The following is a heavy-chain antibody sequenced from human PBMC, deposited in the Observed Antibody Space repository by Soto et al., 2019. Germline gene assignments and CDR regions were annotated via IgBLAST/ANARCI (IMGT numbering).Heavy chain of an antibody. CDR1: VASITSTTYF. CDR2: IYYGGKT. Sequence: PSEPLSLTCSLFVASITSTTYFWAWIRQPPGKGLEWVGSIYYGGKTHYNPSLKSRTTLSVDRSRNQFSLQVSSVSAAGTAVYDCAKNLPGTGRFDYWGQ. J-gene: IGHJ4*02. D-gene: IGHD1-1*01. CDR3: AKNLPGTGRFDY. V-gene: IGHV4-39*01.